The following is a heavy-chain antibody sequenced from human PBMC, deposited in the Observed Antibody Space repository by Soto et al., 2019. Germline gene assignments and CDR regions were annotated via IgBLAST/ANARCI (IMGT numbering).Heavy chain of an antibody. D-gene: IGHD3-16*02. J-gene: IGHJ5*02. CDR3: ARRPITFGGVIVSGTWFDP. Sequence: SETLSLTCTVSGGSISSGDYYWSWIRQPPGKGLEWIGYIYYSGSTYYNPSLKSRVAISVDTSKNQFSLKLSSVTAADTAVYYCARRPITFGGVIVSGTWFDPWGQGTLVTVSS. CDR1: GGSISSGDYY. V-gene: IGHV4-30-4*01. CDR2: IYYSGST.